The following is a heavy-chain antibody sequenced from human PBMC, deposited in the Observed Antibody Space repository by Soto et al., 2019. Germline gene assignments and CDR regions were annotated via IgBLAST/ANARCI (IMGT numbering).Heavy chain of an antibody. V-gene: IGHV1-46*01. Sequence: ASVKVSCKASGYTFTSYYMHWVRQAPGQGLEWMGIINPSGGSTSYAQKFQGRVTMTRDTSTSTVYMELSSLRSEDTAVYYCVRVYDFCSGYYPGPDYYYGMDVWGQGTTVIVS. D-gene: IGHD3-3*01. CDR2: INPSGGST. J-gene: IGHJ6*02. CDR3: VRVYDFCSGYYPGPDYYYGMDV. CDR1: GYTFTSYY.